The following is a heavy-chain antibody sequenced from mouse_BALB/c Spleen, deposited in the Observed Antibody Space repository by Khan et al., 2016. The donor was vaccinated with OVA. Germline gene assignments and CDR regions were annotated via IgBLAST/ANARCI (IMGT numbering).Heavy chain of an antibody. Sequence: QIQLVQSGAELAKPGASVKMSCTASGYTFTTYWIHWVKQRPGQGLEWIGYINPSTGYTEYNQKFKDKATLTTDKSSSAAYMQLSSLTAEESADYYCTRRGLYGLFAFWGQGTLVTVSA. D-gene: IGHD1-1*02. CDR2: INPSTGYT. CDR1: GYTFTTYW. V-gene: IGHV1-7*01. J-gene: IGHJ3*01. CDR3: TRRGLYGLFAF.